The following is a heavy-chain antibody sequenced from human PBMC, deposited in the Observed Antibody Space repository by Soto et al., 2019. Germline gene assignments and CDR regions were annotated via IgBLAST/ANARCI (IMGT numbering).Heavy chain of an antibody. CDR3: ARGTPHEQQLVLDYYYGMDV. Sequence: SVKVSCKASGGTFSSYAISWVRQAPGQGLEWMGGIIPIFGTANYAQKFQGRVTITADESTSTAYMELSSLRSEDTAVYYCARGTPHEQQLVLDYYYGMDVWGQGTTVTVSS. CDR1: GGTFSSYA. V-gene: IGHV1-69*13. J-gene: IGHJ6*02. CDR2: IIPIFGTA. D-gene: IGHD6-13*01.